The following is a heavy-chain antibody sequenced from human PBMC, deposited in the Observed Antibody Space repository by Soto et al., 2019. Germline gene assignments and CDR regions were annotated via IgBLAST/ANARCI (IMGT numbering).Heavy chain of an antibody. D-gene: IGHD3-16*01. CDR1: GFTFRSYG. CDR3: ARRRWGDAFDI. CDR2: IWYDGSNK. Sequence: QVQLVESGGGVVQPGRSLRLSCAASGFTFRSYGMHWVRQAPGKGLEWVAVIWYDGSNKYYADSVKGRFTISRDNSKNTLYLQMNSLRAEDTAVYYCARRRWGDAFDIWGQGTMVTVSS. J-gene: IGHJ3*02. V-gene: IGHV3-33*01.